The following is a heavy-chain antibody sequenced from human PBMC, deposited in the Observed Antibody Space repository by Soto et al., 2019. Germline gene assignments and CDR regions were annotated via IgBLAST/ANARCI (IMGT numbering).Heavy chain of an antibody. CDR3: AKDRGKSSSSKTDL. V-gene: IGHV3-23*01. Sequence: PGGSLRLSCAASGFTFSSYAMSWVRQAPGKGLEWVSAISGSGGSTYYADSVKGRFTISRDNSKNTLYLQMKSLRAEDTAVYYCAKDRGKSSSSKTDLWGRGTLVTVSS. CDR1: GFTFSSYA. J-gene: IGHJ2*01. D-gene: IGHD6-6*01. CDR2: ISGSGGST.